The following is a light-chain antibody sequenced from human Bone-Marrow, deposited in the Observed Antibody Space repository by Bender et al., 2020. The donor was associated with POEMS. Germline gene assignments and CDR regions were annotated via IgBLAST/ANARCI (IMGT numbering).Light chain of an antibody. CDR1: SSDVGRYNH. V-gene: IGLV2-8*01. J-gene: IGLJ3*02. Sequence: QSALTQPPSASGSPGQSVTISCTGTSSDVGRYNHVSWYQQHPGKAPKVMIYEVSKRPSGVPDRFSGSKSGNTASLTVSGLQAEDEADYYCQSYDNSLGGWVFGGGTKLTVL. CDR3: QSYDNSLGGWV. CDR2: EVS.